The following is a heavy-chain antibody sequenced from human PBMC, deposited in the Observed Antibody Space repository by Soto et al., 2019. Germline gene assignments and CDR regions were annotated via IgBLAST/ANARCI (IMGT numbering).Heavy chain of an antibody. CDR1: GGSIRSGDYY. CDR2: IYYSGSP. J-gene: IGHJ5*02. D-gene: IGHD3-10*01. V-gene: IGHV4-30-4*01. CDR3: ARGPSYYNSARGWLDP. Sequence: QVQLQESGPGLVKPSQTLSLTCTVSGGSIRSGDYYWSWIRQPPGKGLEWIGNIYYSGSPYYNPSLNSRVIISVDTSKNQFSLKLSSVTAADTAVYYCARGPSYYNSARGWLDPWGQGTLVTVSS.